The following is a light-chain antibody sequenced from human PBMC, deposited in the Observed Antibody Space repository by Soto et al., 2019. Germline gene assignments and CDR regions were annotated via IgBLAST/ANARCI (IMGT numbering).Light chain of an antibody. CDR2: AAS. V-gene: IGKV1-39*01. Sequence: ILMNQNPSPLSSTVGDRVTITCRASQSISNYLNWYQQKPGKAPKLLIYAASSLQSGVPSRFSGSGSGTDFTLTISSLQPEDFATYYCQQSYSTPWTFGQGTKV. CDR3: QQSYSTPWT. J-gene: IGKJ1*01. CDR1: QSISNY.